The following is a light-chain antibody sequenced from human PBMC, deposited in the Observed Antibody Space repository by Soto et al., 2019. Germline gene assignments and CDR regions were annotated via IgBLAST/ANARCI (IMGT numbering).Light chain of an antibody. Sequence: IVLTQSPATLSVSPGERATLSCRASQSVSSNLAWYQQKPGQAPRLLSYGASTRATGIPDRFTGSGSGTEFTLTISRLEPEDFAVYYCQQYGSSPRTFGQGTKVDIK. CDR1: QSVSSN. CDR3: QQYGSSPRT. V-gene: IGKV3-20*01. CDR2: GAS. J-gene: IGKJ1*01.